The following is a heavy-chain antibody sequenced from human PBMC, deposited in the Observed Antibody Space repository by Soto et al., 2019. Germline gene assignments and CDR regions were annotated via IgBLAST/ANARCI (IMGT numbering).Heavy chain of an antibody. V-gene: IGHV4-30-4*01. D-gene: IGHD4-17*01. J-gene: IGHJ5*02. CDR3: ARTHGGRPAPSLYNWFDP. Sequence: PSETLSLTCTVSGGSISSGDYYWSWIRQPPGKGLEWIGYIYYSGSTYYNPSLKSRVTISVDTSKNQFSLKLSSVTAADTAVYYCARTHGGRPAPSLYNWFDPWGQGTLVTVSS. CDR1: GGSISSGDYY. CDR2: IYYSGST.